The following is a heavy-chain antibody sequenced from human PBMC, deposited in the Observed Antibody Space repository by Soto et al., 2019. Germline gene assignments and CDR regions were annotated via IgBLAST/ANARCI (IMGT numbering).Heavy chain of an antibody. CDR3: ASSRRYCGGDCYDDY. CDR1: GGTLSSYT. D-gene: IGHD2-21*01. V-gene: IGHV1-69*02. Sequence: VKVPCKASGGTLSSYTISWGRQAPGQGLEWMGRIIPILGIANYAQKFQGRVTITADKSTSTAYMELSSLRSEDTAVYYCASSRRYCGGDCYDDYWGQGTLVTVSS. CDR2: IIPILGIA. J-gene: IGHJ4*02.